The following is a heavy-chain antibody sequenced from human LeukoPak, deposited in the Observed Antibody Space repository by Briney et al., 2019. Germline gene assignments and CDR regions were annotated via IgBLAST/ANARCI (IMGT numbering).Heavy chain of an antibody. CDR3: ARDRNTRITIFGVVLDAFDI. V-gene: IGHV3-21*01. CDR1: GFTCSSYS. J-gene: IGHJ3*02. D-gene: IGHD3-3*01. CDR2: ISSSSSYI. Sequence: GGSLRLSCAASGFTCSSYSMNWVRQAPGKGLEWVSSISSSSSYIYYADSVKGRFTISRDNAKNSLYLQMNSLRAEDTAVYYCARDRNTRITIFGVVLDAFDIWGQGTMVTVSS.